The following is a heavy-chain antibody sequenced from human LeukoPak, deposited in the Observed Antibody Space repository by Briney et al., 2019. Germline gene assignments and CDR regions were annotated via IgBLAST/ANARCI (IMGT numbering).Heavy chain of an antibody. CDR3: ATQRGSYVWGTDFDY. CDR1: GYTFTGYY. CDR2: FNPNSGDT. V-gene: IGHV1-2*02. J-gene: IGHJ4*02. D-gene: IGHD3-16*01. Sequence: ASVKISCKASGYTFTGYYMHWVRQAPGQGLEWMGWFNPNSGDTKYAQKFQGRVTMTRDTSISTAYMELSRLTSDDTAVYYCATQRGSYVWGTDFDYWGQGTLVTVSS.